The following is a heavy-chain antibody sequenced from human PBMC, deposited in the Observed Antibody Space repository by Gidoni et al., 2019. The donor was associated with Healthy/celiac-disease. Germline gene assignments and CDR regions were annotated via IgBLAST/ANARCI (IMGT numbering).Heavy chain of an antibody. D-gene: IGHD2-2*01. V-gene: IGHV3-23*01. CDR2: ISGSGGSA. J-gene: IGHJ4*02. CDR1: GVTFSSYA. CDR3: AKAVVPAATLGNFDY. Sequence: EVQLLEAGGGLVQPGGSLRLSCAASGVTFSSYAMSWVRQAPGKGLEWVSAISGSGGSAYYADSVKGRFTVSRDNSKNTLYLQMNSLRAEDTAVYYCAKAVVPAATLGNFDYWGQGTLVTVSS.